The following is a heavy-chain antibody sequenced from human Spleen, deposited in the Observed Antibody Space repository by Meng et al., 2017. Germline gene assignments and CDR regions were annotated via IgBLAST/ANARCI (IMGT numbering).Heavy chain of an antibody. CDR2: MNPNSGNT. Sequence: ASVKVSCKASGYTFTSYDINWVRQATGQGLEWMGWMNPNSGNTGYAQKFQGRVTMTRNTSISTAYMELSSLRSEDTAVYYCARGTLAYSSGQYYFDYWGQGTLVTVSS. CDR3: ARGTLAYSSGQYYFDY. J-gene: IGHJ4*02. CDR1: GYTFTSYD. D-gene: IGHD6-19*01. V-gene: IGHV1-8*01.